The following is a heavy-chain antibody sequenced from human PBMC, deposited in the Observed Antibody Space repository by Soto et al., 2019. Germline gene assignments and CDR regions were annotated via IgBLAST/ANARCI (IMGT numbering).Heavy chain of an antibody. J-gene: IGHJ4*02. D-gene: IGHD3-10*01. CDR1: GYTFTSYV. CDR2: ISAYNGNT. Sequence: ASVKVSCKASGYTFTSYVISWVRQAPGQGLEWMGWISAYNGNTNYAQKLQGRVTMTTDTSTSTAYMELRSLRSGDTAVYYCARDRAYYYGSGKVAPGDYWGQGTLVTVSS. V-gene: IGHV1-18*01. CDR3: ARDRAYYYGSGKVAPGDY.